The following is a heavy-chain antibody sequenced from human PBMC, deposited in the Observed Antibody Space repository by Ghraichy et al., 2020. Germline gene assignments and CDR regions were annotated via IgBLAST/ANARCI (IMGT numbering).Heavy chain of an antibody. CDR2: IKQDGSET. Sequence: GGSLRLSCAASGFTFSTYWMTWVRQAPGKGLEWVGNIKQDGSETYYVDSVKGRFTISRDDATNSLFLQMNSLRAEDTAVYYCARASKRLPTVSYPNHFDYWGQGTLVTVSS. V-gene: IGHV3-7*01. CDR3: ARASKRLPTVSYPNHFDY. D-gene: IGHD4-11*01. J-gene: IGHJ4*02. CDR1: GFTFSTYW.